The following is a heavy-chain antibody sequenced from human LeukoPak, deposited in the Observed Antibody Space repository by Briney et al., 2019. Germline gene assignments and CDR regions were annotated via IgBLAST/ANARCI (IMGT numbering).Heavy chain of an antibody. CDR2: IYYSGST. Sequence: SETLSLTCTVSGGSISSYYWSWIRQPPGKGLEWIWYIYYSGSTNYNPSLKSRVTISVDTSKNQFSLKLSSVTAADTAVYYCARHGSGSYSNFDYWGQGTLVTVSS. J-gene: IGHJ4*02. CDR3: ARHGSGSYSNFDY. V-gene: IGHV4-59*08. D-gene: IGHD3-10*01. CDR1: GGSISSYY.